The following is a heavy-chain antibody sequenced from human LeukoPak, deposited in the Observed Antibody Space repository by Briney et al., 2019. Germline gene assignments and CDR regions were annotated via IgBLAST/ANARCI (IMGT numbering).Heavy chain of an antibody. CDR3: ARGQMFGELLGY. CDR2: INPNSGGT. J-gene: IGHJ4*02. Sequence: ASVKVSCKASGYTFTGYYMHWVRQPPGQGLEWMGWINPNSGGTNYAQKFQGRVTMTRDTSISTAYMELSRLRSDDTAVYYCARGQMFGELLGYWGQGTLVTVSS. CDR1: GYTFTGYY. D-gene: IGHD3-10*02. V-gene: IGHV1-2*02.